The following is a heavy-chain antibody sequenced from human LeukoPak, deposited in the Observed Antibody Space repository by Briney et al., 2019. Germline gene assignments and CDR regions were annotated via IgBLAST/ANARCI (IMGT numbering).Heavy chain of an antibody. CDR2: IYYSGST. D-gene: IGHD3-10*01. J-gene: IGHJ5*02. V-gene: IGHV4-39*01. CDR3: ARKSSWYGKAGVWFDP. Sequence: SETLSLTCTVSGGSISSSSYYWGWIRHPPGKGLEWIGSIYYSGSTYYNPSLKSRVTISVDTSKNQFSLKLSSVTAADTAVYYCARKSSWYGKAGVWFDPWGQGTLVTVSS. CDR1: GGSISSSSYY.